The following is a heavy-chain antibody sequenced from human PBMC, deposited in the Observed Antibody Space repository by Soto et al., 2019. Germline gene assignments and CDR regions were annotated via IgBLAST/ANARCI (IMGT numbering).Heavy chain of an antibody. J-gene: IGHJ6*02. Sequence: QVQLVESGGGVVQPGRSLRLSCAAFGFPFNTYPMHWVRQAPGKGLEWVALISFDGVNNFYADSVRGRFTISRDNSKNLLALEISSLGVEDTAVYYGASVIPGTSVSTWYYYGLDVWCQGPTVTVS. D-gene: IGHD3-10*01. CDR3: ASVIPGTSVSTWYYYGLDV. V-gene: IGHV3-30-3*01. CDR1: GFPFNTYP. CDR2: ISFDGVNN.